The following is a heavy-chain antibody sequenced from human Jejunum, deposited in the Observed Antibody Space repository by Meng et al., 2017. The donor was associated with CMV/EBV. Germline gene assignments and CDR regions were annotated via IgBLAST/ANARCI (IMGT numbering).Heavy chain of an antibody. J-gene: IGHJ6*02. D-gene: IGHD3-3*01. CDR1: FTYFV. V-gene: IGHV1-69*10. CDR3: ASGTIFGVVTPYYYGLDV. Sequence: FTYFVIGWVRQAPGQGLEWLGGIIPILGVANYAQKFQGRITITADKSTSTAYMELSSLRSEDTAVFYCASGTIFGVVTPYYYGLDVWGQGTTVTVSS. CDR2: IIPILGVA.